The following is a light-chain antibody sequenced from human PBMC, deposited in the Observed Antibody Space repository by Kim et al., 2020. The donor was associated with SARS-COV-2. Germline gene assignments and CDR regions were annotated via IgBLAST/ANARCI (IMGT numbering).Light chain of an antibody. CDR3: LQYDDDSRM. CDR2: KAS. V-gene: IGKV1-5*03. Sequence: DIQMTQSPSTLSASVGDTVTIPCRASQSISSWLAWYQHKPGKAPKILIYKASTLESGVPSRFSGSASGTEFTLTISSLQPDDSASYYCLQYDDDSRMFGQGTKVEIK. J-gene: IGKJ1*01. CDR1: QSISSW.